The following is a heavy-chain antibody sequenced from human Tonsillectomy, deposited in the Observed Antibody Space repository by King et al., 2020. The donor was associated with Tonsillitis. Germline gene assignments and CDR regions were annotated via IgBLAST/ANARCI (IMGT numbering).Heavy chain of an antibody. CDR2: VHNSGSS. CDR3: ARPYRSSFWLFDL. CDR1: GGSISSYY. J-gene: IGHJ2*01. D-gene: IGHD6-6*01. Sequence: VQLQESGPGLVKPSETLSLTCSVSGGSISSYYWSWIRQPPGKGLEWIGFVHNSGSSNYSPSLRSRVTMSVDTSKNHFSLRLSSVTAADTAVYFCARPYRSSFWLFDLWGRGTLVTVPS. V-gene: IGHV4-59*08.